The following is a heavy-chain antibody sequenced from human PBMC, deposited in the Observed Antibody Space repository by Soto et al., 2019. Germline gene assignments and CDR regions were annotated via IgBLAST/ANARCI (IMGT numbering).Heavy chain of an antibody. CDR2: ISYDGSNK. J-gene: IGHJ4*02. CDR1: GFTFSSYG. D-gene: IGHD1-26*01. V-gene: IGHV3-30*03. Sequence: PGGSLRLSCAASGFTFSSYGMHWVRQAPGKGLEWVAVISYDGSNKYYADSVKGRFTISRDNSKNTLYLQMNSLRAEDTAVYYCATKDGGYLRYWGQGTLVTVSS. CDR3: ATKDGGYLRY.